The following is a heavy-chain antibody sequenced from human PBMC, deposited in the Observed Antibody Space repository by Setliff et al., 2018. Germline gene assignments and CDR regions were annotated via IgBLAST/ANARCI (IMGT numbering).Heavy chain of an antibody. CDR3: ATLLANYGSGMDV. D-gene: IGHD3-10*01. J-gene: IGHJ6*02. Sequence: PSETLSLTCAVYGGSFSDYHWSWIRQPPGKGLEWIGEINHSGSTNYNPSLKSRVTISVDKSKNRFSLKLNSVTAADTSVYYCATLLANYGSGMDVWGQGTTVTVSS. V-gene: IGHV4-34*01. CDR2: INHSGST. CDR1: GGSFSDYH.